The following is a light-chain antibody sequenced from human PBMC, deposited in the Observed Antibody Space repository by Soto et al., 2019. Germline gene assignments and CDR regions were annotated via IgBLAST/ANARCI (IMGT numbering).Light chain of an antibody. Sequence: LTQPASVSGSPGQSITISCTGTSSDVGGYNYVSWYQQHPGKAPKLMIYDVSNRPSGVSNRFSGSKSGNTASLTISGLQAEDEADYYCSSYTSTLRYVFGTGTKVTVL. CDR2: DVS. V-gene: IGLV2-14*01. CDR1: SSDVGGYNY. CDR3: SSYTSTLRYV. J-gene: IGLJ1*01.